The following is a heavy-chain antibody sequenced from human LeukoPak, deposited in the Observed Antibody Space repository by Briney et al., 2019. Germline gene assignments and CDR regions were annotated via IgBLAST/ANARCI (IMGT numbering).Heavy chain of an antibody. CDR3: ARVYYDFWSGYYRESDYYYYYMDV. CDR2: IYYSGST. CDR1: GGSISSHH. V-gene: IGHV4-59*11. J-gene: IGHJ6*03. Sequence: SETLSLTCTVSGGSISSHHWSWIRQPPGKGLEWIGYIYYSGSTNYHPSLKSRATISVDTSKNQFSLKLSSVTAADTAVYYCARVYYDFWSGYYRESDYYYYYMDVWGKGTTVTVSS. D-gene: IGHD3-3*01.